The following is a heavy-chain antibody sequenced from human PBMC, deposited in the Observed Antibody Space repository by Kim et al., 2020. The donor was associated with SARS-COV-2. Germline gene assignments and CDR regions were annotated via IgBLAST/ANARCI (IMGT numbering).Heavy chain of an antibody. CDR1: GFFFDNYA. V-gene: IGHV3-23*01. CDR2: VSGSDGST. CDR3: AKAKDGGSYSLYYAMDF. J-gene: IGHJ6*01. Sequence: GGSLRLSCAASGFFFDNYAMTWVRQAPGKGLQWVSVVSGSDGSTFYADSVKGRFTISRDNSKDTLYLQMNSLRAEDTAVYYCAKAKDGGSYSLYYAMDF. D-gene: IGHD1-26*01.